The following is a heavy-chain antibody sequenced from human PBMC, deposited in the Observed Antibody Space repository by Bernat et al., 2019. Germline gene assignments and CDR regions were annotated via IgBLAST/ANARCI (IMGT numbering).Heavy chain of an antibody. CDR3: ARGRDSSSRLDY. D-gene: IGHD6-13*01. Sequence: QVQLVQSGAEVKKPGASVKVSCKASGYTFTSLDINWVRQAAGQGPEWMGWMNPNSGNTGYAQKFQGRVTMTRDTPTNTAYMDLGSLTSEDAAVYYCARGRDSSSRLDYWGQGTLLTVSS. CDR2: MNPNSGNT. CDR1: GYTFTSLD. J-gene: IGHJ4*02. V-gene: IGHV1-8*01.